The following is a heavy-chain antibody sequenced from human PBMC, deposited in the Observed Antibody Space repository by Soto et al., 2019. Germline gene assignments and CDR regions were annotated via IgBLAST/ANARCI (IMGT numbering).Heavy chain of an antibody. CDR1: GGSFSGYY. CDR3: AIVGVVAATPPERWFDP. J-gene: IGHJ5*02. V-gene: IGHV4-34*01. CDR2: INHSGST. Sequence: QVQLQQWGAGLLKPSETLSLTCAVYGGSFSGYYWSWIRQPPGKGLEWIGEINHSGSTNYTPSLKSRVTISVDTSKTQCSLKLSSVTAADTAVYYCAIVGVVAATPPERWFDPWGQGTLVTVSS. D-gene: IGHD2-15*01.